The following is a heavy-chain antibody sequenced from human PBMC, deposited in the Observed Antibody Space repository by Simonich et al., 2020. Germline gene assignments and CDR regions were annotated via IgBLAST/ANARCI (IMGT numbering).Heavy chain of an antibody. J-gene: IGHJ6*03. CDR3: ARGALTGDYYYMDF. V-gene: IGHV1-2*02. D-gene: IGHD7-27*01. Sequence: QVQLVQSGAEVKKPGASAKVSCKASGYTFTGYYMHWGRQAPGQGLEWMGSINPTSGGTNYAPKVKCRVTVTRDTYISTAYMELGRLRSDDTAVYYCARGALTGDYYYMDFWGKGTTVTVSS. CDR2: INPTSGGT. CDR1: GYTFTGYY.